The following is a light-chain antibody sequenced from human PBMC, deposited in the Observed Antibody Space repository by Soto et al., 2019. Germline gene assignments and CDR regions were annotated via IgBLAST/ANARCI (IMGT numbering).Light chain of an antibody. V-gene: IGKV3-20*01. CDR2: GAS. CDR3: QHYGSSSWT. CDR1: QTSDTH. J-gene: IGKJ1*01. Sequence: EIVMTQSPGTLSVSPGERSTLSCRASQTSDTHLAWYQQKPGQAPRLLIFGASSRATGVPASFSGSGSGTEFTLSISRLEPEDFAVYYCQHYGSSSWTFGQGTKGDIK.